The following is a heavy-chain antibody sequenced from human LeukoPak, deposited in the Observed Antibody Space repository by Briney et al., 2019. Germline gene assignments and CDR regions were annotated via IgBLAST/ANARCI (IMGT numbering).Heavy chain of an antibody. V-gene: IGHV3-33*01. Sequence: GGSLRLSCAASGFKFRSYGMNWVRQAPGKGLEWMTFIGYDGSYTYYVDSVKGRFTISRDNSKNTLYLQMNSLRAEDTAVYYCARRAGAYSHPYDYWGQGTLVTVSS. CDR2: IGYDGSYT. CDR3: ARRAGAYSHPYDY. D-gene: IGHD4/OR15-4a*01. J-gene: IGHJ4*02. CDR1: GFKFRSYG.